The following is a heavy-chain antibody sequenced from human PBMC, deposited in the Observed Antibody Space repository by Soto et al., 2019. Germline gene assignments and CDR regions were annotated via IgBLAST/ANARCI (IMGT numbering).Heavy chain of an antibody. D-gene: IGHD5-18*01. CDR3: ATVSRGYSYGPNMYYFDY. V-gene: IGHV1-69*01. CDR2: IIPIFGTA. Sequence: QVQLVQSGAEVKKPGSSVKVSCKASGGTFSSYAISWVRQAPGQGLEWMGGIIPIFGTANYAQKFQGRVTITAEECTSTAYMELSSLRSEDTAVYYCATVSRGYSYGPNMYYFDYWAQGTLVTVSS. J-gene: IGHJ4*02. CDR1: GGTFSSYA.